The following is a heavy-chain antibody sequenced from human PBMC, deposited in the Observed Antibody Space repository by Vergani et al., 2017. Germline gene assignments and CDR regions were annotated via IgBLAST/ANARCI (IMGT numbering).Heavy chain of an antibody. Sequence: QVPLLPSGSELKKPGASVRISCEASGYTFTNYPLIWVRQAPGQGLEFMGWININSGNPTYAPGFTGRFVFSLDTSVSTAYLQISGLKAEDSAVYYCARGRQWRLTEYLYGMDVWGQGTTVTVSS. CDR3: ARGRQWRLTEYLYGMDV. CDR1: GYTFTNYP. D-gene: IGHD6-19*01. CDR2: ININSGNP. J-gene: IGHJ6*02. V-gene: IGHV7-4-1*02.